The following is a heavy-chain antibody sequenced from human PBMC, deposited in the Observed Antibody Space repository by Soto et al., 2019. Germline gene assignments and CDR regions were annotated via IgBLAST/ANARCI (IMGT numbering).Heavy chain of an antibody. CDR3: ARGHALRFLEWLPGNCFDP. CDR2: INSDGSST. D-gene: IGHD3-3*01. V-gene: IGHV3-74*01. J-gene: IGHJ5*02. Sequence: SGGSLRLSCAASGFTFSSYWMHWVRQAPGKGLAWVSRINSDGSSTSYADSVKGRFTISRDNAKNTLYLQMNSLRAEDTAVYYCARGHALRFLEWLPGNCFDPWGQGTLVTVSS. CDR1: GFTFSSYW.